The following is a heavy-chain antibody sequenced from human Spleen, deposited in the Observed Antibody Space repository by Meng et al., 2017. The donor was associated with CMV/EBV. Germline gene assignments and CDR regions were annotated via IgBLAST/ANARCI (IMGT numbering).Heavy chain of an antibody. CDR2: ISSSGTTI. CDR3: ARDGTVYDALDI. CDR1: GFTFRTYE. V-gene: IGHV3-48*03. J-gene: IGHJ3*02. D-gene: IGHD1-26*01. Sequence: GESLKISCVVSGFTFRTYEMNWVRHAPGKGLEWVSYISSSGTTIYYADSVKGRFTISRDNAKNSLYLQMNTLRAEDTAIYYCARDGTVYDALDIWGQGTMVTVSS.